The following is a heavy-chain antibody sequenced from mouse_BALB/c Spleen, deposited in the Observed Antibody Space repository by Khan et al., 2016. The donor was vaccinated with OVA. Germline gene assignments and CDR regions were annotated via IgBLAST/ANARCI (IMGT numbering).Heavy chain of an antibody. V-gene: IGHV5-6*01. D-gene: IGHD4-1*01. CDR2: ISSAGYYT. CDR3: ASHLTGSFAY. Sequence: EVELVESGGDLVKPGGSLKLSCAASGFTFSSYSMSWVRQTPDKRPEWVATISSAGYYTYYPHSVQGRFTISRDNAKNTLYLQMSSLKSEDTAMYYCASHLTGSFAYWGQGTLVTVSA. CDR1: GFTFSSYS. J-gene: IGHJ3*01.